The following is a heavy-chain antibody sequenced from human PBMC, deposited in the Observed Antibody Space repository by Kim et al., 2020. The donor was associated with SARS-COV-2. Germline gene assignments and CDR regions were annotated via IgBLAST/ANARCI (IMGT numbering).Heavy chain of an antibody. Sequence: GESLKISCRTSGYRFSSYWIVWVRQMPGKGLEWMGIIDPGDTETKYNPSFQGQVTMSVDKSTSTAFLQWSNLRASDTAMYYCARGFNWNYGKLDHWGQGTPVTVSS. CDR3: ARGFNWNYGKLDH. CDR2: IDPGDTET. D-gene: IGHD1-7*01. CDR1: GYRFSSYW. J-gene: IGHJ4*02. V-gene: IGHV5-51*01.